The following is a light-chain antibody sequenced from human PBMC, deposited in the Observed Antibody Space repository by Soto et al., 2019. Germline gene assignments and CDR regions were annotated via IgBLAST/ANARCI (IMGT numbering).Light chain of an antibody. CDR3: KSYAGSNTYV. Sequence: QSLLTEPPCSSFSPGHSVTISWTGTKNDIGVYDFVSWYHHHPGKAPRLIIYEVVQRPSGVPDRFSGSKSGNTASLTVSGLQAADEADYFCKSYAGSNTYVFGSGTKVTVL. J-gene: IGLJ1*01. V-gene: IGLV2-8*01. CDR1: KNDIGVYDF. CDR2: EVV.